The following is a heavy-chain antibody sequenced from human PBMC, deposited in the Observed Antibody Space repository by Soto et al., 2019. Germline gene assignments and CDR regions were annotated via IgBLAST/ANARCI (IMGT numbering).Heavy chain of an antibody. CDR1: GFTFSSYG. Sequence: PGGSLRLSCAVSGFTFSSYGMHWVRQAPGKGLEWVAVTSYDGSNKYYADSVKGRFTISRDNSKNTLYLQMNSLRAEDTAVYYCARDLPDSSSPHWFDPWGQGTLVTVSS. J-gene: IGHJ5*02. D-gene: IGHD6-6*01. CDR3: ARDLPDSSSPHWFDP. V-gene: IGHV3-30*03. CDR2: TSYDGSNK.